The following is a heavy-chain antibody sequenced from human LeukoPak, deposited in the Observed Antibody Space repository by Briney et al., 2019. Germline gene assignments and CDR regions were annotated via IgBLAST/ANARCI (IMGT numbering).Heavy chain of an antibody. V-gene: IGHV3-48*03. D-gene: IGHD6-6*01. CDR1: GFTLSSFD. CDR2: MSSSGNAI. J-gene: IGHJ4*02. CDR3: ARRSSTSHDN. Sequence: PGGSLRLSCAASGFTLSSFDMNWVRQAPGKGLEWVSYMSSSGNAIYYADSVKGRFTISRDSAKNSLYLQMNSLTAEDSAVYYCARRSSTSHDNWGRGTLVTVSS.